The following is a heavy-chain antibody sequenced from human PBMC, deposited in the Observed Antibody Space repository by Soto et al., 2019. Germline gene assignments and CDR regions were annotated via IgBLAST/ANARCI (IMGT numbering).Heavy chain of an antibody. CDR3: ARDRIVGATPSFSDH. CDR2: ISAYNGNT. Sequence: ASVKVSCKASGYTFTSYGISWVRQAPGQGLEWMGWISAYNGNTNYAQKLQGRVTMTTDTSTSTAYMELRSLRSDDTAVYYCARDRIVGATPSFSDHWGQGTLVTVSS. J-gene: IGHJ4*02. CDR1: GYTFTSYG. D-gene: IGHD1-26*01. V-gene: IGHV1-18*01.